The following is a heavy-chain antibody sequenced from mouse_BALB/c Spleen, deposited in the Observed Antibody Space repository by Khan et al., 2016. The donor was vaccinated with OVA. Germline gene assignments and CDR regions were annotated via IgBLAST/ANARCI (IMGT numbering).Heavy chain of an antibody. D-gene: IGHD2-10*01. V-gene: IGHV9-3-1*01. CDR3: ARPPYFSYVLDN. J-gene: IGHJ4*01. Sequence: QIQLVQSGPEVKKPGETVKISYKASGHTFTKFDMNWVKQAPGKGLKWMGWINTYTGEPTYADDFNGRFAFSLETSASTAYLQINNLKNEDTATYFCARPPYFSYVLDNWGQGTSVTVSA. CDR1: GHTFTKFD. CDR2: INTYTGEP.